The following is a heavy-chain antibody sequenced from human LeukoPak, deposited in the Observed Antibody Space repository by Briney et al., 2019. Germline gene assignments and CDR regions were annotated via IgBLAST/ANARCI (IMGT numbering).Heavy chain of an antibody. V-gene: IGHV4-59*01. CDR1: GGSISSYY. CDR3: ARVALAHDAFDI. CDR2: IYYSGST. J-gene: IGHJ3*02. Sequence: PSETLSLTCTVSGGSISSYYWSWIRQPPGKGLEWIGYIYYSGSTNYNPSLKSRVTISVDTSKNQFSLKLSSVTAADTAVYYCARVALAHDAFDIWGQGTMVTVSS. D-gene: IGHD2-21*01.